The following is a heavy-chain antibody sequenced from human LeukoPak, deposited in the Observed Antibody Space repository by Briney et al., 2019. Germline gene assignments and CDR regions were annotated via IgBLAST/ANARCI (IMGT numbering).Heavy chain of an antibody. CDR3: ARHSPYYSQTFYNWFDP. V-gene: IGHV4-39*01. D-gene: IGHD1-26*01. Sequence: PSETLSLTCTVSGGSISSSSYYWGWIRQPPGKGLEWFGSIYYSGSTYYNPSLKSRVTISVDTSKNQFSLKLSSVTAADTAVYYCARHSPYYSQTFYNWFDPWGQGTLVTVSS. J-gene: IGHJ5*02. CDR2: IYYSGST. CDR1: GGSISSSSYY.